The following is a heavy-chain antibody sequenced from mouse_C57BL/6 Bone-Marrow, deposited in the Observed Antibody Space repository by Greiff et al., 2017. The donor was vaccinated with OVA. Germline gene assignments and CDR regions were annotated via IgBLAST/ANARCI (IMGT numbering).Heavy chain of an antibody. J-gene: IGHJ1*03. CDR1: GFTFSSYT. D-gene: IGHD2-2*01. CDR3: ARGGVTTRYFDV. Sequence: VQLKESGGGLVKPGGSLKLSCAASGFTFSSYTMSRVRQTPEKRLEWVATISGGGGNTYYPDSVKGRFTISRDNAKNTLYLQMSSLRSEDTALYYCARGGVTTRYFDVWGTGTTVTVSS. V-gene: IGHV5-9*01. CDR2: ISGGGGNT.